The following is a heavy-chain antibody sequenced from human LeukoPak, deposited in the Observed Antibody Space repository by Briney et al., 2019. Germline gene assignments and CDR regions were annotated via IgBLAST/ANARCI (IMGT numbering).Heavy chain of an antibody. V-gene: IGHV1-69*13. J-gene: IGHJ5*02. D-gene: IGHD6-6*01. CDR2: LSPVLA. CDR3: ARDREISARPGGWFDP. Sequence: GASVKVSCKVAGGTINNFAISWVRPAPGQGLEWMGGLSPVLATYAQKFQGRVTITADESTDTVYMELGSLTSEDTATYFCARDREISARPGGWFDPWGQGTLVTVSS. CDR1: GGTINNFA.